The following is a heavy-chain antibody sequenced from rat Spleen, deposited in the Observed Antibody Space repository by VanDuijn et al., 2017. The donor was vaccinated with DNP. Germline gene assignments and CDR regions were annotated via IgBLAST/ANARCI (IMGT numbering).Heavy chain of an antibody. D-gene: IGHD1-6*01. Sequence: EVQLAESGGGLVQPGRSLKLSCVASGFIFSNYWMTWIRQAPGKGLEWIASITNTGGSSYYADSLKGRFTISRDNAESTLYLQMNSLRSEDTATYYCTRKYTTDYYWYFDFWGPGTMVTVSS. CDR3: TRKYTTDYYWYFDF. CDR1: GFIFSNYW. J-gene: IGHJ1*01. V-gene: IGHV5-31*01. CDR2: ITNTGGSS.